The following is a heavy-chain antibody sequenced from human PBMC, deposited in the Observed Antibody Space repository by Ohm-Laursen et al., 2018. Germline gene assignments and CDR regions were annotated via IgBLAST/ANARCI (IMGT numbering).Heavy chain of an antibody. J-gene: IGHJ3*02. CDR1: GFTFSTYG. CDR2: ISHDGSSK. Sequence: RSLRLSCSASGFTFSTYGMHWVRQAPGKGLAWVAVISHDGSSKYYADSVKGRFTISSDNSKNTVYLQMNSLRAEDTAVYYCAKEETYYYDSSGFEGFSGAFDIWGQGTMVTVSS. CDR3: AKEETYYYDSSGFEGFSGAFDI. V-gene: IGHV3-30*18. D-gene: IGHD3-22*01.